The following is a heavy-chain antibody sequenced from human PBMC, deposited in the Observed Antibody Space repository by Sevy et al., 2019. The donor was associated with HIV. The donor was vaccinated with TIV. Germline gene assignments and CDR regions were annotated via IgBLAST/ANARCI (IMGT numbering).Heavy chain of an antibody. CDR3: GRGGVGGFSYSLDT. CDR2: MKQDGSEK. Sequence: GGSLRLSCAASGFTFSAYWMSWVRQAPGKGLEWVATMKQDGSEKYYVDSVKGRLTISRDNAKNSLYLQVNSLRAEDTAVYYVGRGGVGGFSYSLDTWGQGTLVTVSS. V-gene: IGHV3-7*04. CDR1: GFTFSAYW. J-gene: IGHJ5*02. D-gene: IGHD5-18*01.